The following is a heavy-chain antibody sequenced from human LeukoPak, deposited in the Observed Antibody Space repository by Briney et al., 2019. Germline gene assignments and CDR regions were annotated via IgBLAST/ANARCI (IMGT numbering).Heavy chain of an antibody. CDR1: GFTLSSHW. CDR3: ARSRDAYNSFDY. Sequence: GGSLRLSCAASGFTLSSHWMTWVRQAPGKGLEWVANINQDASAKYYVASVRGRFTISRDNAKNSIYLQMNSLRDEDTAVYYCARSRDAYNSFDYWGQGTLVTVSS. V-gene: IGHV3-7*01. D-gene: IGHD1-1*01. J-gene: IGHJ4*02. CDR2: INQDASAK.